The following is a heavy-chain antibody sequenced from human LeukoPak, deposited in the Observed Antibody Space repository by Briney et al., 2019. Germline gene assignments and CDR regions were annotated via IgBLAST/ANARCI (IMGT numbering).Heavy chain of an antibody. CDR2: IYHSGST. J-gene: IGHJ4*02. CDR1: GYSISSGYY. Sequence: ASETLSLTCSVSGYSISSGYYWVWIRQPPGKGLEWVGSIYHSGSTYYNPSLKSRVTISVDTSKNQFSLKLSSVTAADTAVYYCVRSDDFWSGYYGYWGQGTLVTVSS. V-gene: IGHV4-38-2*02. CDR3: VRSDDFWSGYYGY. D-gene: IGHD3-3*01.